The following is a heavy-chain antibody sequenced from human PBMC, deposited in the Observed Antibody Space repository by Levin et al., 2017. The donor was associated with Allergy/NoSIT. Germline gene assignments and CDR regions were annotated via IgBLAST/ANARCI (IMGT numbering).Heavy chain of an antibody. Sequence: SETLSLTCTVSGGSISSGGYYWSWIRQHPGKGLEWIGYIYYSGSTYYNPSLKSRVTISVDTSKNQFSLKLSSVTAADTAVYYCAGGYCSGGSCLDYWGQGTLVTVSS. J-gene: IGHJ4*02. V-gene: IGHV4-31*03. CDR2: IYYSGST. CDR3: AGGYCSGGSCLDY. D-gene: IGHD2-15*01. CDR1: GGSISSGGYY.